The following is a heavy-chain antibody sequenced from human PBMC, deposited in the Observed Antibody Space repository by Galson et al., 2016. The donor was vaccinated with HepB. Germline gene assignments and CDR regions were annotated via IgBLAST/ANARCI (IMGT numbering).Heavy chain of an antibody. CDR3: AKITYDSGSGRPY. V-gene: IGHV3-64D*06. J-gene: IGHJ4*02. CDR2: ISSNGGST. D-gene: IGHD3-10*01. CDR1: GFSFNNYA. Sequence: SLRLSCAASGFSFNNYAMHWVRQAPGKGLEYVSGISSNGGSTYYAESVKGRFTISRDNSENTLYLQMSSLRAEDTAGYYCAKITYDSGSGRPYWGQGTLTIVSS.